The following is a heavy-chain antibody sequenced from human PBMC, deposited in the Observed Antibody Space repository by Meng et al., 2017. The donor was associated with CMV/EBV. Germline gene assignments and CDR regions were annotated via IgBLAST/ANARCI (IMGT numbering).Heavy chain of an antibody. CDR3: ARSTQYGGYSAGFDY. D-gene: IGHD4-23*01. CDR2: INPNSGGT. Sequence: ASVKVSCKASGDTFTGYSMHWVRQAPGQGLEWMGWINPNSGGTNYAQKFQGRVTMTRDTSISTAYMELSRLRSDDTAVYYCARSTQYGGYSAGFDYWGQGTLVTVSS. V-gene: IGHV1-2*02. J-gene: IGHJ4*01. CDR1: GDTFTGYS.